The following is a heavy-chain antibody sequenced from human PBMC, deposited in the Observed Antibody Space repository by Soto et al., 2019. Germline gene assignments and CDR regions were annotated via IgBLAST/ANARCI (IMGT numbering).Heavy chain of an antibody. D-gene: IGHD1-20*01. CDR1: GFDVSNTC. J-gene: IGHJ4*02. V-gene: IGHV3-74*01. Sequence: PGGSLSLSCETSGFDVSNTCIHWVRQVPGQGLVWVSRINSDGSSIIYADSVKGRFTLSRDNAKNTVHLQMSSLRVEDTAVYYCAKDWYHTIDSWGQGIPVTVSS. CDR3: AKDWYHTIDS. CDR2: INSDGSSI.